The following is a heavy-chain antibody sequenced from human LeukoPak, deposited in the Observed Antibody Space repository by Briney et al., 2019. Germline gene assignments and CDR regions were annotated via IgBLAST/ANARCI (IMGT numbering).Heavy chain of an antibody. CDR2: ISYDGRNI. J-gene: IGHJ4*02. CDR1: GFTFNNYG. V-gene: IGHV3-30*03. D-gene: IGHD1-14*01. Sequence: PGGSLRLSCAASGFTFNNYGMHWVRQAPGKGLEWVAVISYDGRNIHYPDSVKGRFTISRDISTDTLWLQMDSLRTEDTAVYYCATQQGGNPAYWGQGTLVTVSS. CDR3: ATQQGGNPAY.